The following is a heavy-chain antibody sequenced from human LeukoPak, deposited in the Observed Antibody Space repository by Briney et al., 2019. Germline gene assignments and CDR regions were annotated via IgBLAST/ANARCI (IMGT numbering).Heavy chain of an antibody. CDR2: IYYSGST. CDR1: GGSISSSSYY. D-gene: IGHD4-11*01. Sequence: SETLSLTCTVSGGSISSSSYYWGWIRQPPGKGLEWIGSIYYSGSTYYNPSLKSRVTISVDTSKNQFSLKLSSVTAADTAVYYCARGAKVMTTDYWGQGTLVTVSS. J-gene: IGHJ4*02. CDR3: ARGAKVMTTDY. V-gene: IGHV4-39*07.